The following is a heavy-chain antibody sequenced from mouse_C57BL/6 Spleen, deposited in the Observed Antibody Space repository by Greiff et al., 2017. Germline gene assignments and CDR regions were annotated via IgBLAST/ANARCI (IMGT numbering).Heavy chain of an antibody. J-gene: IGHJ2*01. D-gene: IGHD1-1*01. V-gene: IGHV1-72*01. CDR3: ARSNSYNGSSPYYLDY. CDR2: IDPNSGGT. CDR1: GYTFTSYW. Sequence: QVQLQQPGAELVKPGASVKLSCKASGYTFTSYWMHWVQQTPGRGLEWIGRIDPNSGGTKYNEKSKSKATLTVDKPSSTAYMQLSSLTSEDSAVYYCARSNSYNGSSPYYLDYWGQGTTLTVSS.